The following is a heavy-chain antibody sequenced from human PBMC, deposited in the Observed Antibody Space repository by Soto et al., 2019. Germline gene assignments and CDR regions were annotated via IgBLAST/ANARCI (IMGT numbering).Heavy chain of an antibody. CDR3: ARDVGLDSDDFFAY. CDR1: GFTFTSYG. CDR2: IRGDGGQT. V-gene: IGHV3-23*01. D-gene: IGHD3-9*01. Sequence: PGGSLRLSCTASGFTFTSYGMGWVRQAPGKGLQWVSTIRGDGGQTHYTDSVKGRFSISRDNSKNTVYLKMDSLRDEDTAMYFCARDVGLDSDDFFAYWGQGT. J-gene: IGHJ4*02.